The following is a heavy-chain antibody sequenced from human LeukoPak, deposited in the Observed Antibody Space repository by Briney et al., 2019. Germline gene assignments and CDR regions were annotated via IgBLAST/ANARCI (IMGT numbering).Heavy chain of an antibody. Sequence: SETLSLTCAVSGYSISSGYYWGWIRQPPGKGLEWIGSIYHSGSTYYNPSLKSRVTISVDTSKNQFSLKLSSVTAADTAVCYCARSPERWLQLLIDYWGQGTLVTVSS. CDR1: GYSISSGYY. D-gene: IGHD5-24*01. V-gene: IGHV4-38-2*01. J-gene: IGHJ4*02. CDR2: IYHSGST. CDR3: ARSPERWLQLLIDY.